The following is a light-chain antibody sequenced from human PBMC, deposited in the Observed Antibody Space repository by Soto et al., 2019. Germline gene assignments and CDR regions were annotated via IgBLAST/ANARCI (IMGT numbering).Light chain of an antibody. V-gene: IGKV1-27*01. CDR2: AAS. CDR1: QGISNY. CDR3: QKYNSAPPVT. J-gene: IGKJ3*01. Sequence: DIQMTQSPSSLSASVGDRVTITCRASQGISNYLAWYQQKPGKVPKLLIYAASTLQSGVPPRFSGSGSGTDFTLTISSLQPEDVATYYCQKYNSAPPVTFGPGTKVDI.